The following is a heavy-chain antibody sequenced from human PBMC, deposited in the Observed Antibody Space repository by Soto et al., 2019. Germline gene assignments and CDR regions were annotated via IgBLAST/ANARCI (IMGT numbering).Heavy chain of an antibody. V-gene: IGHV3-30*18. Sequence: VQLVESGRGVVQPGRSLRLSCAASGFTFSDYAMHWVRQAPGKGLEWVAVVSHDGRNTHYADSVKGRFTISRDSSKNTGPLEMTSRRAEDTAVYYCAKGGRQWLVTSDFNYWGQGALVTVSS. CDR2: VSHDGRNT. D-gene: IGHD6-19*01. CDR1: GFTFSDYA. CDR3: AKGGRQWLVTSDFNY. J-gene: IGHJ4*02.